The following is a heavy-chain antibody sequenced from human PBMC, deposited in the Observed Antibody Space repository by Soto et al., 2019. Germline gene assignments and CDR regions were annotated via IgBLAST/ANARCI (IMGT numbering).Heavy chain of an antibody. CDR1: NGSMTNYY. CDR3: ATFRVAPGAFDI. J-gene: IGHJ3*02. Sequence: SETLSLTCTVSNGSMTNYYWSWIRQPPGKGLEWIGYISNSGSTNDNPSLKSRVTISVDTSKNQFSLKLSSLTAADTAVYDCATFRVAPGAFDIWGQGTMVTVSS. V-gene: IGHV4-59*01. D-gene: IGHD2-21*01. CDR2: ISNSGST.